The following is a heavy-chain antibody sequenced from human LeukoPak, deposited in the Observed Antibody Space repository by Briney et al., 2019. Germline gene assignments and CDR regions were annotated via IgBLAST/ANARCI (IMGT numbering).Heavy chain of an antibody. CDR1: GFTFSSYA. D-gene: IGHD2-2*02. CDR3: AKQDIVVVPAAIPQTPFDY. J-gene: IGHJ4*02. Sequence: GGSLRLSCAASGFTFSSYAMSWVRQAPGKGLEWVSAISGSGGSTYYADSVKGRFTISRDNSKNTLYLQMNSLRAEDTAVYYCAKQDIVVVPAAIPQTPFDYWGQGTLVTVSS. V-gene: IGHV3-23*01. CDR2: ISGSGGST.